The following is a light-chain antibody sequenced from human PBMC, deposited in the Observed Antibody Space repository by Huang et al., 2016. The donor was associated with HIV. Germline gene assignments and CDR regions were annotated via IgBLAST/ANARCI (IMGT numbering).Light chain of an antibody. CDR3: QQYNTST. J-gene: IGKJ3*01. Sequence: DIQMTQSPSTLSAAIGDRVTITCRASQSVSTRLAWYQQKPGKAPRLLSQEASSLERWVPSRFSGSGSGTEFTLTISSLQPDDSATYSCQQYNTSTFGPGTKVDI. V-gene: IGKV1-5*03. CDR1: QSVSTR. CDR2: EAS.